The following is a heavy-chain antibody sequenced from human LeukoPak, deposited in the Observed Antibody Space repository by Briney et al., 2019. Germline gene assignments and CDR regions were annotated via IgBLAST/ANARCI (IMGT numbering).Heavy chain of an antibody. CDR1: GYTFTDYY. V-gene: IGHV1-2*02. CDR3: ARDDSGNDYNAFDM. Sequence: ASVKVSCKASGYTFTDYYMHWVRQAPGQGLEWMGWINLNSGGTNFAQRFQGRVTMTRDTSISTAYMDLSRLISDDTAVYYCARDDSGNDYNAFDMWGQGTKVTVSS. CDR2: INLNSGGT. D-gene: IGHD1-26*01. J-gene: IGHJ3*02.